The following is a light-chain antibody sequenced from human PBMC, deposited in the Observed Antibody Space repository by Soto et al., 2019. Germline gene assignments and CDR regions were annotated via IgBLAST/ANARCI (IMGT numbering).Light chain of an antibody. CDR3: QQSYSTTWT. Sequence: DIQITQSPSSLSASVGDRVPITVRASQGISIYLNWYQQKPGKAPKLLIYAASSLQSGVPSRFSGSGSETDFTLTISSLQPEDFATYSCQQSYSTTWTFGQGTKVDSK. CDR1: QGISIY. J-gene: IGKJ1*01. V-gene: IGKV1-39*01. CDR2: AAS.